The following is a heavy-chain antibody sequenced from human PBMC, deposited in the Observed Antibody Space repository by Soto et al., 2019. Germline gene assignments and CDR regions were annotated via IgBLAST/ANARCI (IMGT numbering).Heavy chain of an antibody. CDR3: ARHNYDSSGYQHYYYGMDV. D-gene: IGHD3-22*01. CDR1: GGSMISYY. J-gene: IGHJ6*02. V-gene: IGHV4-59*08. Sequence: PSETLSLTCTVSGGSMISYYWSWIRQPPGRGLEWIGFIYYAGSTKYNPSLNSRVTISVDTSKNQFSLKLSSVTAADTAVYYCARHNYDSSGYQHYYYGMDVWGQGTTVTVSS. CDR2: IYYAGST.